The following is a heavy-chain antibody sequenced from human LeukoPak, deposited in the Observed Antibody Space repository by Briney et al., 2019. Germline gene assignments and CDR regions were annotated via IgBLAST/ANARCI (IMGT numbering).Heavy chain of an antibody. V-gene: IGHV4-59*01. J-gene: IGHJ4*02. D-gene: IGHD1-26*01. Sequence: SETLSLTCTVSGGSISSYYWSWIRQPPGKRLEWIGYIYYSGSTNYNPSLQSRVTISVDMSKNQFSLKLNYVTAADTAVYYCARGSGSFDYWGQGTLVTVSS. CDR1: GGSISSYY. CDR2: IYYSGST. CDR3: ARGSGSFDY.